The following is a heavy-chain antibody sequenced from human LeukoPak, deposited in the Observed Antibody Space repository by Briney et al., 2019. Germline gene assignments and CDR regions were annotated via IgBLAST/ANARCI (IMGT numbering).Heavy chain of an antibody. CDR3: AKVHIDQPTYDSIGPEDY. V-gene: IGHV3-23*01. Sequence: GGSLRLSCAASGVTFSSYAMSWVRQAPGKGLEWVSAISGSGGSTYYADSVRGRFTISRDNSKNTLYLQVNSLRADDTAVYCCAKVHIDQPTYDSIGPEDYWGQGTLVTVSS. J-gene: IGHJ4*02. CDR1: GVTFSSYA. D-gene: IGHD3-22*01. CDR2: ISGSGGST.